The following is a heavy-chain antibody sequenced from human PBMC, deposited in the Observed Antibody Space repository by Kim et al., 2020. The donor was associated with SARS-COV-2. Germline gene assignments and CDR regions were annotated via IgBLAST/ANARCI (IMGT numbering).Heavy chain of an antibody. CDR3: ARAVRYDSSGYYYVEDY. J-gene: IGHJ4*01. D-gene: IGHD3-22*01. Sequence: SETLSLTCTVSGGSISSYYWSWIRQPPGKGLEWIGYIYYSGSTNYNPSLKSRVTISVDTSKNQFSLKLSSVTAADTAVYYCARAVRYDSSGYYYVEDYWG. V-gene: IGHV4-59*01. CDR1: GGSISSYY. CDR2: IYYSGST.